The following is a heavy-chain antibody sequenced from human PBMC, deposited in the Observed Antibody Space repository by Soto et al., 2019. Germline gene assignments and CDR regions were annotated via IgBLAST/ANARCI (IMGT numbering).Heavy chain of an antibody. J-gene: IGHJ4*02. Sequence: SETLSLTCAVSGGSISSGGYSWSWIRQPPGKGLEWIGYIYHSGSTYYNPSLKSRVTISVDRSKNQFSLELSSVTAADTAVYYCARGGVDYYDSSGYYFSPYYFDYWGQGTLVTVSS. V-gene: IGHV4-30-2*01. D-gene: IGHD3-22*01. CDR1: GGSISSGGYS. CDR2: IYHSGST. CDR3: ARGGVDYYDSSGYYFSPYYFDY.